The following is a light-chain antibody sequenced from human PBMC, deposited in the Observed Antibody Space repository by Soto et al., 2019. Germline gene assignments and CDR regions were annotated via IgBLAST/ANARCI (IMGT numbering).Light chain of an antibody. Sequence: ESVLTQSPGTLSLSPGERATLSCRASQSVSNSFFAWYQQTPGQAPRLLIYGASSRATGIPDRFSGSGSGTDFTLTISRLEPEDFAVYYCQQYYSLPLTFGGGTKVDIK. CDR3: QQYYSLPLT. CDR1: QSVSNSF. J-gene: IGKJ4*01. CDR2: GAS. V-gene: IGKV3-20*01.